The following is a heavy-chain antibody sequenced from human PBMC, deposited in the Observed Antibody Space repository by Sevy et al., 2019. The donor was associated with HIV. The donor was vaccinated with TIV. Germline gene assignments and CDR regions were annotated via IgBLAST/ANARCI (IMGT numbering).Heavy chain of an antibody. CDR2: ISGSGGSS. J-gene: IGHJ4*02. D-gene: IGHD3-22*01. CDR1: GFDFNNHW. V-gene: IGHV3-23*01. CDR3: AKDLYYDNSLFDY. Sequence: GGSLRLSCAASGFDFNNHWMSWVRQAPGKGLEWVSGISGSGGSSYYADSVKGRFTISRDNSKNTLYLQMNSLRAEDTAMYYCAKDLYYDNSLFDYWGQGILVTVSS.